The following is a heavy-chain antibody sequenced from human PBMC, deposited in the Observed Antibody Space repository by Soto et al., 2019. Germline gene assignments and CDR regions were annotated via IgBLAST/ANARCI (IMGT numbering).Heavy chain of an antibody. CDR2: IYRDDDK. V-gene: IGHV2-5*02. J-gene: IGHJ3*02. Sequence: SGPTLVNPTQTLTLTCTFSGFSFSHSSMGVGWIRQPPGKALEWLALIYRDDDKRYSPSLKSRVTITQDTSKNQVVFIMTNMDPVDTATYYCAGQRGYAFDIWGQGTIVTVSS. D-gene: IGHD6-25*01. CDR3: AGQRGYAFDI. CDR1: GFSFSHSSMG.